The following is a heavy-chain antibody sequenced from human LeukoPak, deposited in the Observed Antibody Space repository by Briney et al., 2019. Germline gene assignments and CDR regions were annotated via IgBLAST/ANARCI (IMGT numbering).Heavy chain of an antibody. V-gene: IGHV3-9*01. CDR3: AKVRRVVATIVPFDY. Sequence: GRSLRLSCAASGFTFDDYAMHWVRQAPGKGLEWVSGISWNSGSIGYADSVKGRFTISRDNAKNSLYLQMNSLRAEDTALYYCAKVRRVVATIVPFDYWGQGTLVTVSS. D-gene: IGHD5-12*01. CDR2: ISWNSGSI. J-gene: IGHJ4*02. CDR1: GFTFDDYA.